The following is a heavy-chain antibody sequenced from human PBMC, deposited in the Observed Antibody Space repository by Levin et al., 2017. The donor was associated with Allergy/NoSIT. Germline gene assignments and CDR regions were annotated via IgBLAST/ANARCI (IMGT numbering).Heavy chain of an antibody. J-gene: IGHJ4*02. CDR3: ARQTPYSSSWYRYFDY. Sequence: SVKVSCKASGGTFSSYAISWVRQAPGQGLEWMGGIIPIFGTANYAQKFQGRVTITADESTSTAYMELSSLRSEDTAVYYCARQTPYSSSWYRYFDYWGQGTLVTVSS. CDR1: GGTFSSYA. V-gene: IGHV1-69*13. CDR2: IIPIFGTA. D-gene: IGHD6-13*01.